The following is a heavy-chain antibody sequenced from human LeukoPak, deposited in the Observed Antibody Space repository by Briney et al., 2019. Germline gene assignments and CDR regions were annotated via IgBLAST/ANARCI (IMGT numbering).Heavy chain of an antibody. Sequence: QSGGSLRLSCAVSGLTFKNYGIESVRQAPGRGLEWVAFIRYNGNNQYYTDSVKGRFTISRDNSKNTLYLQLNSLKGDDTAVYYCARDSAFYYIDVWGKGTTVIISS. CDR1: GLTFKNYG. D-gene: IGHD3-10*01. CDR3: ARDSAFYYIDV. V-gene: IGHV3-30*02. CDR2: IRYNGNNQ. J-gene: IGHJ6*03.